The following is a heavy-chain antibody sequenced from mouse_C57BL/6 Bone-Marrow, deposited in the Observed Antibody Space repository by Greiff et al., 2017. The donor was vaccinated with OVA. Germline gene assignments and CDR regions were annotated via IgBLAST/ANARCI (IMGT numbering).Heavy chain of an antibody. CDR2: IRLKSDNYAT. Sequence: EVKLVESGGGLVQPGGSMKLSCVASGFTFSNYWMNWVRQSPEKGLEWVAQIRLKSDNYATHYAESVKGRFTISRDDSKSSVYLQMNNLRAEDTGIYYCTAGMVTTRYYFDYWGQGTTLTVSS. CDR1: GFTFSNYW. V-gene: IGHV6-3*01. D-gene: IGHD2-2*01. J-gene: IGHJ2*01. CDR3: TAGMVTTRYYFDY.